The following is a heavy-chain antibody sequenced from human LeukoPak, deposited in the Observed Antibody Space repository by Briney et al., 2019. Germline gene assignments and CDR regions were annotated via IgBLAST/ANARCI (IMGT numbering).Heavy chain of an antibody. Sequence: PSETLSLTCTVSGGSISSYYWSWIRQPPGKGLEWIGEINHSGSTNYNPSLKSRVTISVDTSKNQFSLKLSSVTAADTAVYYCARGGPGYYGSGSYKGYWGQGTLVTVSS. CDR1: GGSISSYY. D-gene: IGHD3-10*01. V-gene: IGHV4-34*01. CDR2: INHSGST. J-gene: IGHJ4*02. CDR3: ARGGPGYYGSGSYKGY.